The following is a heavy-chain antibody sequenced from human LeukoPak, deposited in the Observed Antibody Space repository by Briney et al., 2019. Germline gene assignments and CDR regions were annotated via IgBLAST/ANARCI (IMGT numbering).Heavy chain of an antibody. Sequence: ASVTVSFKASGYTFTSYDINWVRQATGQGLEWMGWMNPNSGNTGYAQKFQGRVTMTRNTSISTAYMELSSLRSEDTAVYYCARIASRSSPKGFDYWGQGTLVTVSS. CDR1: GYTFTSYD. J-gene: IGHJ4*02. V-gene: IGHV1-8*01. D-gene: IGHD6-6*01. CDR3: ARIASRSSPKGFDY. CDR2: MNPNSGNT.